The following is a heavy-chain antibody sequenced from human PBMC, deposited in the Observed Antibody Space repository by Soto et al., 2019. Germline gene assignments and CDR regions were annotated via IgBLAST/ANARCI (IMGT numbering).Heavy chain of an antibody. J-gene: IGHJ4*02. Sequence: EVQLVESGGVVVQPGGSLRLSCAASGFTFDDYTMHWVRQAPGKGLEWVSLISWDGGSTYYADSVKGRFTISRDNSKNSLYLQMNSLRTEDTALYYCAKDIPASGWYSLDYWGQGTLVTVSS. D-gene: IGHD6-19*01. CDR2: ISWDGGST. CDR3: AKDIPASGWYSLDY. CDR1: GFTFDDYT. V-gene: IGHV3-43*01.